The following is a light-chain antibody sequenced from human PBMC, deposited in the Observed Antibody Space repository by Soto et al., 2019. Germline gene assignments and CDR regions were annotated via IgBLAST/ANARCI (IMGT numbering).Light chain of an antibody. J-gene: IGLJ2*01. CDR2: LNSDGSH. CDR3: QTGGTGPVV. Sequence: QSVLTQSPSASASLGASVKLTCTLSSGHSSYAIAWHQQQPEKGPRYLMKLNSDGSHSKGDGIPDRFSGSSSGAERYLTISSLQSEDEADYYCQTGGTGPVVFGGGTKLTVL. V-gene: IGLV4-69*01. CDR1: SGHSSYA.